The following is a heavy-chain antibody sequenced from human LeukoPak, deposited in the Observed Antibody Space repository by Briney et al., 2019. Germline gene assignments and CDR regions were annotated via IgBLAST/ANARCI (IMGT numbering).Heavy chain of an antibody. V-gene: IGHV1-18*01. J-gene: IGHJ6*03. CDR1: GYTFTRYG. CDR2: ISAYNGNR. CDR3: ARERRTGYSSGWDYYYYMDV. Sequence: ASVKVSCKASGYTFTRYGISWVRQAPGQGLEWMGWISAYNGNRNYAQKLQGRVTMTTDTSTSTAYMELRSLRSDDTAVYYCARERRTGYSSGWDYYYYMDVWGKGTTVTVSS. D-gene: IGHD6-19*01.